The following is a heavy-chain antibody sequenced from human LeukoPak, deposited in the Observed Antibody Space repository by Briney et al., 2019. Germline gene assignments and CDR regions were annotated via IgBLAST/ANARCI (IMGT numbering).Heavy chain of an antibody. V-gene: IGHV3-30-3*01. CDR2: ISYDGYYK. CDR3: ACAGAVTDSFDY. J-gene: IGHJ4*02. D-gene: IGHD4-23*01. Sequence: GGSLRLFCAASGFTFRIYTMHWVRQAPGKGLEWVASISYDGYYKFYAESGNGTFISYKYKYKITLYLQINSLRANDTAVYYCACAGAVTDSFDYWGEGTLVIVSS. CDR1: GFTFRIYT.